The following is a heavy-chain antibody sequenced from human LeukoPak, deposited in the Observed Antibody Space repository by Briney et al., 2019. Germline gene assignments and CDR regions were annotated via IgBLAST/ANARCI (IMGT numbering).Heavy chain of an antibody. J-gene: IGHJ4*02. Sequence: SETLSLTCTVSGGSISSYYWSWLRQPPGKGLEWIGYIYYSGSTNYNPSLKSRVTISVDTSKNQFSLKLNSVTAADAAVYYCARGVYSSGYYYYFDCWGRGTLVTVSS. CDR3: ARGVYSSGYYYYFDC. D-gene: IGHD3-22*01. V-gene: IGHV4-59*01. CDR1: GGSISSYY. CDR2: IYYSGST.